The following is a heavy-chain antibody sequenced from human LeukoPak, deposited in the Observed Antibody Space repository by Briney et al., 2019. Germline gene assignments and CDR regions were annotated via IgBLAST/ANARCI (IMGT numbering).Heavy chain of an antibody. J-gene: IGHJ5*02. CDR2: IYTSGST. CDR3: ARGELHNWFDP. V-gene: IGHV4-61*02. Sequence: PSQTLSLTCTVSGASVNSPTDYWSWIRQPAGKGLEWIGRIYTSGSTNYNPSLKSRVTISVDTSKNQFSLKLSSVTAADTAVYYCARGELHNWFDPWGQGTLVTVSS. CDR1: GASVNSPTDY. D-gene: IGHD1-7*01.